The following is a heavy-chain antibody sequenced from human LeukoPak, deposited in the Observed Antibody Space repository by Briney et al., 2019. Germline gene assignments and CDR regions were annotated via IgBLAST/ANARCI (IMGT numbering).Heavy chain of an antibody. CDR1: GFTFSSYA. J-gene: IGHJ3*02. CDR3: AREGPGTTDDAFDI. D-gene: IGHD1-1*01. V-gene: IGHV3-23*01. CDR2: LAASGGST. Sequence: PGGSLRLSCAASGFTFSSYAMSWVRQAPGKGLEWVSALAASGGSTFYVDSVKGRFTVSRDNSKNTLYLQMNSLRAEGTAVYYCAREGPGTTDDAFDIWGQGTMVTVSS.